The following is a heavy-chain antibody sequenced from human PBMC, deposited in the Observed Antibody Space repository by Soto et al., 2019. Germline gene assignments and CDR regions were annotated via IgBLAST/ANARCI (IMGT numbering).Heavy chain of an antibody. CDR3: ARGVGFGYYYYHMDL. CDR2: IYYSGSA. J-gene: IGHJ6*02. V-gene: IGHV4-59*01. D-gene: IGHD3-10*01. CDR1: GDSSSSYY. Sequence: SETLSLTCSVSGDSSSSYYWRWIRQPPGKGLEWIGYIYYSGSADYNPSLGSRVTISIDTSKNQFSLKLTSVTAADTAVYYCARGVGFGYYYYHMDLWGQGTTVTVSS.